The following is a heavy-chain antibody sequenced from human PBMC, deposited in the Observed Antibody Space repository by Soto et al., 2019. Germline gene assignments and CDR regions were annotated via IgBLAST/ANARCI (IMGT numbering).Heavy chain of an antibody. CDR2: IRSKAYGGTT. J-gene: IGHJ4*02. V-gene: IGHV3-49*03. CDR1: GFTFGDYA. Sequence: GVLRLSCTASGFTFGDYAMSWFRQAPGKGLEWVGFIRSKAYGGTTEYAASVKGRFTISRDDSKSIAYLQMNSLKTEDTAVYYCTRDLWLAYCGGDCSTPFDYWGQGTLVTVSS. CDR3: TRDLWLAYCGGDCSTPFDY. D-gene: IGHD2-21*01.